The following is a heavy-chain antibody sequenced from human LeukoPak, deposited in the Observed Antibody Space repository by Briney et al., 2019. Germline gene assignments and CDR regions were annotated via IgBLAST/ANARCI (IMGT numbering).Heavy chain of an antibody. CDR1: GGSFSGYY. CDR3: ARGRYYFDY. Sequence: RPSETLSLTCAVYGGSFSGYYWSWIRQPPGRGLEGIGEINHSGSTNYNPSLKSRVTMSVDTSKNQFSLKLSSVTAADTAVYYCARGRYYFDYWGQGTLVTVSS. CDR2: INHSGST. V-gene: IGHV4-34*01. J-gene: IGHJ4*02.